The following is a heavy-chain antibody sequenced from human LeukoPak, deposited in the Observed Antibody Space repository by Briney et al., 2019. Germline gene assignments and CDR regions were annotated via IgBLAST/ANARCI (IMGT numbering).Heavy chain of an antibody. Sequence: PSETLSLTCTVSGGSISSSNYYWGWIRQPPGKGLEWIGSIYYSGSSYYNPSLKSRVTISVDTSKNQFSLKLSSVTAADTAVYYCARGRYDYVWGSYPLNNWFDPWGQGTLVTVSS. CDR3: ARGRYDYVWGSYPLNNWFDP. V-gene: IGHV4-39*01. CDR2: IYYSGSS. J-gene: IGHJ5*02. D-gene: IGHD3-16*02. CDR1: GGSISSSNYY.